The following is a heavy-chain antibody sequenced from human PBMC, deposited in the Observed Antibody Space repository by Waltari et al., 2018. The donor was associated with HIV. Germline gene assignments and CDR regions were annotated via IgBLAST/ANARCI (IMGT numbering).Heavy chain of an antibody. D-gene: IGHD4-17*01. CDR2: FNSYNVDT. CDR3: ARFFPTATTTGWYLDL. CDR1: GYPFTNFG. J-gene: IGHJ2*01. V-gene: IGHV1-18*01. Sequence: QVHLVQSGAELKKTGASVKLSCKASGYPFTNFGINWVRQAPGQGLEWMGWFNSYNVDTKYAQKFQDRVTMTTDTSTSTAYMELRSLRSDDTAVYYCARFFPTATTTGWYLDLWGPGTLVTMSS.